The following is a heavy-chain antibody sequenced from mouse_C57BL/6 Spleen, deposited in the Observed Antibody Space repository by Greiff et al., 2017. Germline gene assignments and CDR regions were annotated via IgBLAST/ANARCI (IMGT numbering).Heavy chain of an antibody. CDR1: GYTFTSSC. CDR3: ERQDDYDCGYWYFGV. J-gene: IGHJ1*03. CDR2: INPGSGNT. Sequence: QVQLQQSGAELAKPGASVKLSCKASGYTFTSSCMHWVKQRPGQGLEWIGYINPGSGNTKYTQKFKAKATLTADKSSSTAYMQLSSLTYEDSAVYYCERQDDYDCGYWYFGVWGTGATVTVSS. V-gene: IGHV1-7*01. D-gene: IGHD2-4*01.